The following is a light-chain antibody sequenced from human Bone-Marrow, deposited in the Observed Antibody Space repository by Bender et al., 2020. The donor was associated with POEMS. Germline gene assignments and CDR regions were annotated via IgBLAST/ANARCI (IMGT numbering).Light chain of an antibody. CDR3: SSFTSSNTLV. J-gene: IGLJ2*01. V-gene: IGLV2-14*02. Sequence: QSALTQPASVSGSPAQSITISCTGTSSDVGSYNLVSWYQQHPGEVPKLMLYEDLKRPSGVSDRFSGSKSGNTASLTISGLQTEDEADYYCSSFTSSNTLVFGGGTKLTVL. CDR2: EDL. CDR1: SSDVGSYNL.